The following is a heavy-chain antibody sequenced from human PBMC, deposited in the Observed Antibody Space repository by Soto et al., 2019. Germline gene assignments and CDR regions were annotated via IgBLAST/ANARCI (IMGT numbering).Heavy chain of an antibody. V-gene: IGHV3-23*01. CDR1: GFTFSSYA. J-gene: IGHJ6*02. CDR2: ISGSGGST. CDR3: AKDSPPLRQTLHYYYYYGMDV. Sequence: GGSLRLSCAASGFTFSSYAMSWVRQAPGKGLEWVSAISGSGGSTYYADSVKGRFTISRDNSKNTLYLQMNSLRAEDTAVYYCAKDSPPLRQTLHYYYYYGMDVWGQGTTVTVSS.